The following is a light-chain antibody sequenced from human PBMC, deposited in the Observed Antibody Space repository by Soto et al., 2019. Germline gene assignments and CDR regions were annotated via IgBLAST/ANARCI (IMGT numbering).Light chain of an antibody. CDR2: DAS. J-gene: IGKJ5*01. V-gene: IGKV1D-13*01. CDR1: QGISSA. CDR3: QEFNNYPLIT. Sequence: AIQLPQSPSSLSASVGDRVTITCRASQGISSALAWYQQKPGKAPKLLIYDASSLEGGVPSRFSGSGSGTDFTLTISSLQPEDFATYYCQEFNNYPLITFGQGTRLEIK.